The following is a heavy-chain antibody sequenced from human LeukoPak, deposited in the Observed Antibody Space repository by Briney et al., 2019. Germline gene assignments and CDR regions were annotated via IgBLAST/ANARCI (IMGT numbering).Heavy chain of an antibody. D-gene: IGHD3-22*01. CDR1: GGSFSGYY. J-gene: IGHJ2*01. Sequence: SETLSLTCAVYGGSFSGYYWSWIRQPPGKGLEWIGETNHSGSTNYNPSLKSRVTISVDTSKNQFSLKLSSVTAADTAVYYCARGDYYDSSGPAARYFGLWGRGTLVTVSS. CDR3: ARGDYYDSSGPAARYFGL. CDR2: TNHSGST. V-gene: IGHV4-34*01.